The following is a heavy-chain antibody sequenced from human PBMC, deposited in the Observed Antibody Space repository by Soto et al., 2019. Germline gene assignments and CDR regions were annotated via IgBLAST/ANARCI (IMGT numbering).Heavy chain of an antibody. V-gene: IGHV4-34*01. D-gene: IGHD3-10*01. CDR1: GGSFIGYY. J-gene: IGHJ4*02. CDR2: INHSGST. Sequence: SETLSLTCAVYGGSFIGYYWSWIRQPPGKGLEWIGEINHSGSTNYNPSLKSRVTISVDTSKNQFSLKLSSVTAADTAVYYCARGVPMVRGVTHFDYWGQGTLVTVS. CDR3: ARGVPMVRGVTHFDY.